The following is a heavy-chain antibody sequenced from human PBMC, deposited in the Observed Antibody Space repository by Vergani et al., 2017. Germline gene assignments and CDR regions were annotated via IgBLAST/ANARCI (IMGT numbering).Heavy chain of an antibody. CDR2: IHSSGTT. V-gene: IGHV4-61*02. J-gene: IGHJ3*02. CDR3: ARGTFLHAFDN. Sequence: QVQLQESGPGLVKPSQTLSLTCTVSGGSISSGSYYWSWIRQPAGKGLEWIGRIHSSGTTNYNPSLKSRVTLSVDTSKNQLSLSLSSVTAADTAVYYCARGTFLHAFDNWGQGTVVTVSS. CDR1: GGSISSGSYY. D-gene: IGHD1-26*01.